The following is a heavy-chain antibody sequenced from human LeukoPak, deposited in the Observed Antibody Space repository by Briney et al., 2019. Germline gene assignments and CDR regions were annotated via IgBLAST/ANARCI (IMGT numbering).Heavy chain of an antibody. Sequence: SETLSLTCTVSGGSISSYYWSWIRQPPGKGLERIGYIYYSGSTNYNPTLKSRVTISVDTSKNQFSLKLSSVTAADTAVYYCARDYYGPVSYLTYWGQGTLVTVSS. CDR1: GGSISSYY. CDR3: ARDYYGPVSYLTY. J-gene: IGHJ4*02. CDR2: IYYSGST. V-gene: IGHV4-59*01. D-gene: IGHD3-10*01.